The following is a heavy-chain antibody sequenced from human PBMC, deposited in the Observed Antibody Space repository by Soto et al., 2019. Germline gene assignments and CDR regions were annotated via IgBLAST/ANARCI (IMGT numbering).Heavy chain of an antibody. CDR3: VRNIVVVITSYYFDY. J-gene: IGHJ4*02. D-gene: IGHD3-22*01. CDR2: ISGSGGST. Sequence: EVQLLESGGGLVPSGGYLRLSCAASGFTFSSNAMSWFRQAPGKGLEWFSAISGSGGSTYYADSVKGRFTISRVNSKNTLYLQMNSLRAEDTAVYYCVRNIVVVITSYYFDYWGQGTLVTVSS. V-gene: IGHV3-23*01. CDR1: GFTFSSNA.